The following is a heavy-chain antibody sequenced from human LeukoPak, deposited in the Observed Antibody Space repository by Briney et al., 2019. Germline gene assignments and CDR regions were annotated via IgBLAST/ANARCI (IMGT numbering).Heavy chain of an antibody. CDR2: NYHSGST. CDR1: GYSISSDYY. V-gene: IGHV4-38-2*01. CDR3: VGGVTYYDFWSGHQPGSYYLDV. D-gene: IGHD3-3*01. J-gene: IGHJ6*03. Sequence: PSETLSLTCAVSGYSISSDYYWGWLRQPPGKGLEWIGSNYHSGSTYYTPCLKSRVSISVDTSKIEFSLKLSSVTAADTVVYYGVGGVTYYDFWSGHQPGSYYLDVWGKGTTVTVSS.